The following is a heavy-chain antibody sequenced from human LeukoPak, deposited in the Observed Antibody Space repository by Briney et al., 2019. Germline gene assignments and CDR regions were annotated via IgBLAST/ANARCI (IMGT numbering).Heavy chain of an antibody. V-gene: IGHV4-59*08. D-gene: IGHD6-19*01. J-gene: IGHJ4*02. CDR3: ARHIAVAGPYYFDY. Sequence: PSETLSLTCTVSGGSISSYYWSWIRQPPGKGLEWIGYIYYSGSTNYNPSLKSRVTISVATSKNQFSLKLSSVTAADTAVYYCARHIAVAGPYYFDYWGQGTLVTVSS. CDR2: IYYSGST. CDR1: GGSISSYY.